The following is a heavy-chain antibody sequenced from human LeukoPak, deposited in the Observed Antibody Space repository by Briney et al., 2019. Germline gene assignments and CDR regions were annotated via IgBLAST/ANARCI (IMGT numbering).Heavy chain of an antibody. Sequence: SETLSLTCTVSGGSISSSSYYWGWIRQPPGKGLEWIGSIYYSGSTYYNPSLKSRVTISVDTSKNQFSLKLSSVTAADTAVYYCARVGHYYGSGSYYYFWYFDLWGRGTLVTVSS. D-gene: IGHD3-10*01. CDR2: IYYSGST. CDR1: GGSISSSSYY. V-gene: IGHV4-39*07. CDR3: ARVGHYYGSGSYYYFWYFDL. J-gene: IGHJ2*01.